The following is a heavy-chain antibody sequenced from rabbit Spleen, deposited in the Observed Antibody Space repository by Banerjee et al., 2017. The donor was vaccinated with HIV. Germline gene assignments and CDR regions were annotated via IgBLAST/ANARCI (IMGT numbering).Heavy chain of an antibody. V-gene: IGHV1S45*01. CDR1: GFSFSNKAV. J-gene: IGHJ6*01. CDR2: INAGSSGFT. Sequence: EQLLESGGGLVKPEGSLKLSCTASGFSFSNKAVMCWVRQAPGKGLEWIACINAGSSGFTYFATWAKGRFAISKASSTTVTLQMTRLTAADTATYFCARDTSSSFSSYGMDLWGQGTLVTVS. CDR3: ARDTSSSFSSYGMDL. D-gene: IGHD1-1*01.